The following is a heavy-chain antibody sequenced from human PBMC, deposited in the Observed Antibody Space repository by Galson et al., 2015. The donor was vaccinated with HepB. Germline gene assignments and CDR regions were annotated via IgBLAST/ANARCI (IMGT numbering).Heavy chain of an antibody. V-gene: IGHV4-39*07. Sequence: LSLTCTVSGGSISSSSYYWGWIRQPPGKGLEWIGSIYYSGSTYYNPSLKSRVTISVDTSKNQFSLKLSSVTAADTAVYYCARGSLETFPFDYWGQGTLVTVSS. J-gene: IGHJ4*02. CDR3: ARGSLETFPFDY. D-gene: IGHD5-24*01. CDR1: GGSISSSSYY. CDR2: IYYSGST.